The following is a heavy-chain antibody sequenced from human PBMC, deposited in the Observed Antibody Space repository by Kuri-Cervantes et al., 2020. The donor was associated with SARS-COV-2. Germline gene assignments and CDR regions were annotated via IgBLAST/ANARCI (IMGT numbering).Heavy chain of an antibody. CDR2: IYHSGST. Sequence: GSLRLSCAVSGGSISSSNWWSWVRQPPGKGLEWIGGIYHSGSTNYNPSLKSRVTISVDTSKNQFSLKLSSVTAADTAVYYCARMATNYYYGMDVWGQGTTVTVSS. V-gene: IGHV4-4*02. CDR3: ARMATNYYYGMDV. CDR1: GGSISSSNW. J-gene: IGHJ6*02. D-gene: IGHD5-24*01.